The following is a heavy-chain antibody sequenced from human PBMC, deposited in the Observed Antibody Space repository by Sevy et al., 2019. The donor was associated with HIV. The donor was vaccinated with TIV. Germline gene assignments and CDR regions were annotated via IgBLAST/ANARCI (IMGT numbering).Heavy chain of an antibody. Sequence: GESLKISCQASGYSFTAHWIGWVRQMPGKGLEWMGILFPGNSDVRSFQGQVTASVDRSTNTAYLQWGSLTASDSAIYYCARGGHLSLDAFDVWGLGTMVTVSS. J-gene: IGHJ3*01. D-gene: IGHD2-15*01. CDR3: ARGGHLSLDAFDV. CDR2: LFPGNSDV. V-gene: IGHV5-51*01. CDR1: GYSFTAHW.